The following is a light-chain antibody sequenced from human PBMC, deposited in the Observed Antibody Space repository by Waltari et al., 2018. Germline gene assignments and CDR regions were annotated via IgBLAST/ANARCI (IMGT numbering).Light chain of an antibody. CDR2: DAS. CDR1: QSVSSY. Sequence: EIVLTQSPATLSLSPGERATLSCRASQSVSSYLGWYQQKPGQAPRLVIHDASNRATGIPARFRGSGSGTDFTLTISSLEPEDFAVYYCQHRSSWPLTFGGGTKVEIK. CDR3: QHRSSWPLT. J-gene: IGKJ4*01. V-gene: IGKV3-11*01.